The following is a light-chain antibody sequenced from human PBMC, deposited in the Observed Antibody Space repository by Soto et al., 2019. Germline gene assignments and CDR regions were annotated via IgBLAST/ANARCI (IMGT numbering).Light chain of an antibody. Sequence: QSALTQPPSASGSPGQSVTISCTGTSSDVGGYKFVSWYQQHPGKAPKLLIYEVTQRPSGVPDRFSGSNSGTSASLAITGLQAEDEADYYSQSYDSSLNGYVFGTGTKVTVL. J-gene: IGLJ1*01. CDR2: EVT. CDR3: QSYDSSLNGYV. V-gene: IGLV2-8*01. CDR1: SSDVGGYKF.